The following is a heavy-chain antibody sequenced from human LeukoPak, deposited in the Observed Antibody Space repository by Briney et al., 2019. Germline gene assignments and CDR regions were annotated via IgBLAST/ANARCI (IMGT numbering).Heavy chain of an antibody. Sequence: GASVKVSCKASGYTFTGYYMHWVRQAPGQGLEWMGWINPNSGGTNYAQKFQGKVTMTRDTSISTAYMELSRLRSDDTAVYYCARVTQLERLFGYWGQGTLVTVSS. CDR2: INPNSGGT. J-gene: IGHJ4*02. CDR1: GYTFTGYY. D-gene: IGHD1-1*01. CDR3: ARVTQLERLFGY. V-gene: IGHV1-2*02.